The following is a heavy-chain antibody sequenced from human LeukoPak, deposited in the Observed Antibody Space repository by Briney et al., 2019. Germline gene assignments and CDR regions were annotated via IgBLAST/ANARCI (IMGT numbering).Heavy chain of an antibody. CDR2: INHSGST. Sequence: PSETLSLTCAVYGGSFSGYYWSWIRQPPGKGLEWIGEINHSGSTYYNPSLKSRVTISVDTSKNQFSLKLSSVTAADTAAYYCRMDGDYYYYYMDVWGKGTTVTVSS. V-gene: IGHV4-34*03. CDR3: RMDGDYYYYYMDV. J-gene: IGHJ6*03. CDR1: GGSFSGYY. D-gene: IGHD2-15*01.